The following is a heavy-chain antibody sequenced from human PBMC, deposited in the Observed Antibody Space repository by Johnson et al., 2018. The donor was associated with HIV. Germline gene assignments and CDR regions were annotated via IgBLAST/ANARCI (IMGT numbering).Heavy chain of an antibody. Sequence: QVQLVESGGGVVQPGRSLRLSCAASGFTFSNYAMHWVRQAPGKGLEWVAVISYDGSYKYYADSVKGRFTISRDNSKNTLYLQMNSLRAEDTAVYYCARDASYYGSANDAFDIWGQGTMVTVSS. CDR3: ARDASYYGSANDAFDI. J-gene: IGHJ3*02. CDR2: ISYDGSYK. CDR1: GFTFSNYA. D-gene: IGHD3-10*01. V-gene: IGHV3-30*14.